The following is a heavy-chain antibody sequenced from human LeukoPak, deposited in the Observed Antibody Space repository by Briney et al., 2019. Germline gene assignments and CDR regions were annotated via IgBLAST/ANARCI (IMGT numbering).Heavy chain of an antibody. D-gene: IGHD5-18*01. V-gene: IGHV3-7*01. Sequence: PGGSLRLSCAASGSTFSSYWMSWVRQAPGKGLEWVANIKKDGSEKYNVDSVKGRFTISRDNAKTSLYLQMNSLRAEDTAVYYCARDLSGVTGYTYGRGIDYWGQGTLVTVSS. J-gene: IGHJ4*02. CDR3: ARDLSGVTGYTYGRGIDY. CDR1: GSTFSSYW. CDR2: IKKDGSEK.